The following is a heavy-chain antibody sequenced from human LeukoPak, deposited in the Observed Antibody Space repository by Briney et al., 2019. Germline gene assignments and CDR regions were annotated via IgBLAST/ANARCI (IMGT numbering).Heavy chain of an antibody. V-gene: IGHV3-23*01. CDR1: EFTFGSHA. CDR3: VGEDGYNSGASPYYYGMDV. Sequence: QPGGSLRLSCAGSEFTFGSHAMNWVRQAPGKGLEWASAITGGGGSINYADSVKGRFTISRDNSKNTLFLQMNSLRADDTAVYYCVGEDGYNSGASPYYYGMDVWGQGTTVIVSS. CDR2: ITGGGGSI. D-gene: IGHD5-24*01. J-gene: IGHJ6*02.